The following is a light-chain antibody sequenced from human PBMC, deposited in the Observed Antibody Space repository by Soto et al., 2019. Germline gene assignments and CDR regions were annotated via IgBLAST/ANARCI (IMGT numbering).Light chain of an antibody. Sequence: EIVMTQSPATLSVSPGERATLSCRASQSVSTSLAWYQQKPGQAPRLLISGASTRATGVPARFSGSGSDTEFTLTISSLQSQDFAVYYCQQYNNWWTFGPGTKIEIK. J-gene: IGKJ1*01. CDR3: QQYNNWWT. CDR2: GAS. CDR1: QSVSTS. V-gene: IGKV3-15*01.